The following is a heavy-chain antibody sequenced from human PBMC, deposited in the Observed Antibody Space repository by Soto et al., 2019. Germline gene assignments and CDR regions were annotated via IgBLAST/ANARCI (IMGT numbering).Heavy chain of an antibody. D-gene: IGHD3-3*01. J-gene: IGHJ4*02. Sequence: EVQLVDSGGGLVQPGGSLRLSCAASGFTFSSYWIHWVRQAPGEGLVWVSRIKGDGITTNYADSVKGRFIISRDYAKNTVFLQMNSLRAEDTAVYYCARGAFGAYYLDYWGQGTLVTVSS. CDR2: IKGDGITT. CDR1: GFTFSSYW. CDR3: ARGAFGAYYLDY. V-gene: IGHV3-74*01.